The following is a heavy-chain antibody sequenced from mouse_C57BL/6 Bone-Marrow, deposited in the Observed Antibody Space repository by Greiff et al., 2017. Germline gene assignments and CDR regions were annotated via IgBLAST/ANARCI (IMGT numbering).Heavy chain of an antibody. D-gene: IGHD2-5*01. V-gene: IGHV1-61*01. CDR2: IYPSDSET. Sequence: QVQLQQPGAELVRPGSSVKLSCKASGYTFTSSWMDWVKQRPGQGLEWIGNIYPSDSETHYNQKFKDKATLTVDKSSSTAYMQLSSLTSADSAVYYCAYYSNSFAYWGQGTLVTVSA. CDR1: GYTFTSSW. CDR3: AYYSNSFAY. J-gene: IGHJ3*01.